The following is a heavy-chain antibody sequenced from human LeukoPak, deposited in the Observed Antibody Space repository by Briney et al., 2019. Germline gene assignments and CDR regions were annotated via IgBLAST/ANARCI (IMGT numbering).Heavy chain of an antibody. CDR2: IYYGGSN. V-gene: IGHV4-39*07. D-gene: IGHD6-19*01. CDR3: ARVGSGWGDFDY. J-gene: IGHJ4*02. Sequence: PSETLSLTCSVSGGSIRSSSHYWGWIRQPPGKGLEWIGNSGSIYYGGSNYYNPSLKSRVTISVDASKNQFSLKLTSVTAADTAVFYCARVGSGWGDFDYWGQGTLVTVSS. CDR1: GGSIRSSSHY.